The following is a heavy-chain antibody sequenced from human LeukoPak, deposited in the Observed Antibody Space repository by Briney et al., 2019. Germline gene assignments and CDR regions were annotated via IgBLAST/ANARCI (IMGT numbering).Heavy chain of an antibody. J-gene: IGHJ3*02. CDR3: ARAGSLGYCSSTSCSDAFDI. CDR1: GGSISSSSYY. Sequence: PSETLSLTCTVSGGSISSSSYYWGWIRQPPGKGLEWIGSIYYSGSTYYNPSLKSRVTISVDTSKNQFSLKLSSVTAADTAVYYCARAGSLGYCSSTSCSDAFDIWGQGTMVTVSS. V-gene: IGHV4-39*07. CDR2: IYYSGST. D-gene: IGHD2-2*01.